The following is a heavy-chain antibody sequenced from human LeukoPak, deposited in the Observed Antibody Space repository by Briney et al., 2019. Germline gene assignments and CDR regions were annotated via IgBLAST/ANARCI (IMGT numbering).Heavy chain of an antibody. Sequence: SETLSLTCAVYGGSFSGYYWSWIRQPPGKGLEWIGEINHSGSTNYNPPLKSRVTISVDTSKNQFSLKLSSVTAADTAVYYCAGSGSYWAPWGQGTLVTVSS. J-gene: IGHJ5*02. CDR2: INHSGST. D-gene: IGHD1-26*01. CDR3: AGSGSYWAP. V-gene: IGHV4-34*01. CDR1: GGSFSGYY.